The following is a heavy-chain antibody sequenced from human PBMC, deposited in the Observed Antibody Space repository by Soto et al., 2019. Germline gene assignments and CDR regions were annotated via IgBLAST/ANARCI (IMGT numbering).Heavy chain of an antibody. Sequence: SETLSLTCTVSGGSISSYYWSWIRQPPGKGLEWIGYIYYSGSTNYNPSLKSRVTISVDTSKNQFSLKLSSVTAADTAVYYCARAYYDFWSGRNWFDPWGQGTLVTVSS. CDR2: IYYSGST. J-gene: IGHJ5*02. V-gene: IGHV4-59*08. CDR1: GGSISSYY. CDR3: ARAYYDFWSGRNWFDP. D-gene: IGHD3-3*01.